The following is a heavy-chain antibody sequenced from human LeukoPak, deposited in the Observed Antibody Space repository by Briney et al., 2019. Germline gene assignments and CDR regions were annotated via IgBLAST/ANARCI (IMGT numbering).Heavy chain of an antibody. CDR2: MYYSGNT. CDR3: ARHQYRSSPTYHFDY. J-gene: IGHJ4*02. D-gene: IGHD2-2*01. Sequence: PSETLSLTCTVSGGSISSSSHSWGWIRQPPGKGLEWIGSMYYSGNTYYNSSLKSRLTISVDTSKNQFSLKVTSVTAADTAVYYCARHQYRSSPTYHFDYWGQGTLVTVSS. CDR1: GGSISSSSHS. V-gene: IGHV4-39*01.